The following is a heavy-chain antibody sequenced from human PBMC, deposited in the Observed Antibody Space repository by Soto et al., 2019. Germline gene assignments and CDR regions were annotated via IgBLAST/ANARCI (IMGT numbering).Heavy chain of an antibody. V-gene: IGHV3-74*01. CDR3: ASSLLTPFEY. CDR1: GVTFSSYW. CDR2: INSDGSST. D-gene: IGHD7-27*01. Sequence: GVPLRLSCAAAGVTFSSYWMHRVRQAPGKGLVWVSRINSDGSSTFYADSVKGRFTISRDNAKNTLYLQMNSLRAEDTAVYYCASSLLTPFEYWGQGTLVTVSS. J-gene: IGHJ4*02.